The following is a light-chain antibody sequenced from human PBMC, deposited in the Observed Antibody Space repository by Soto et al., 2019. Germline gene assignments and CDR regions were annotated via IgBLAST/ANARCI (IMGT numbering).Light chain of an antibody. V-gene: IGKV3-15*01. CDR2: GAS. CDR3: QQSNSWPYT. J-gene: IGKJ2*01. CDR1: QSVSSN. Sequence: IVMTQSPATLSVSPGERATLSCRARQSVSSNLAWYQQKPGQGPRLLFYGASTRATGIPARFIGSGSGTDFTLTIISLQSEDFAVYYCQQSNSWPYTFGQGTKLEIK.